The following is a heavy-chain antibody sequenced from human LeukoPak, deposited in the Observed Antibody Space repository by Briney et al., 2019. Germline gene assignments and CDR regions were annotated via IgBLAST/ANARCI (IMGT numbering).Heavy chain of an antibody. J-gene: IGHJ6*02. Sequence: GGSLRLSCAASGFTFSSYGMHWVRQAPGKGLEWVAVISYDGSNKYYADSVKGRFTISRDNSENTLYLQVNSLRAEDTAVYYCAKSVGVYCSGGSCLYGMDVWGQGTTVTVSS. CDR2: ISYDGSNK. CDR3: AKSVGVYCSGGSCLYGMDV. D-gene: IGHD2-15*01. CDR1: GFTFSSYG. V-gene: IGHV3-30*18.